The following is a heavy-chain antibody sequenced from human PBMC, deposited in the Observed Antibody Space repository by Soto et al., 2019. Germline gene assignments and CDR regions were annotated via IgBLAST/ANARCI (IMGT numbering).Heavy chain of an antibody. J-gene: IGHJ3*01. CDR2: INSNGDST. CDR1: GFTFSNYA. Sequence: GGSLRLSCSASGFTFSNYAMHWVRQAPGKGLEYVSAINSNGDSTYYAYSVKGRFTISRDNSKNTLYLQMSSLRAEDTAVYYCVKDVEWYYDSSDSRGDFDVWGQGTMVTVSS. D-gene: IGHD3-22*01. CDR3: VKDVEWYYDSSDSRGDFDV. V-gene: IGHV3-64D*06.